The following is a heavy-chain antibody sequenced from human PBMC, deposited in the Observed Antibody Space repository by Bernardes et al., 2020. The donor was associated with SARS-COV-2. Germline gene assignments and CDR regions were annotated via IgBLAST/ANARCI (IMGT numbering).Heavy chain of an antibody. Sequence: GSLRLSCAASGFTFRNHWMSWVRQAPGKGLEWVANINQDGSEKNYVDSVRGRFTISRDNAKSSLYLQMNSLRVEDTAVYYCVTGGGLPDYWGQGTLVTVPS. CDR1: GFTFRNHW. CDR3: VTGGGLPDY. J-gene: IGHJ4*02. D-gene: IGHD4-17*01. V-gene: IGHV3-7*01. CDR2: INQDGSEK.